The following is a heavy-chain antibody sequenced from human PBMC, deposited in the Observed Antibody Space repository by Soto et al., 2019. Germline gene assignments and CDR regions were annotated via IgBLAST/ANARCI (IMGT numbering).Heavy chain of an antibody. D-gene: IGHD3-9*01. CDR3: PRDLTGYYNADY. J-gene: IGHJ4*02. V-gene: IGHV3-72*01. CDR2: TRNKANSYTT. Sequence: EVQLVESGGGLVQPGGSLRLSCAASGFTFSDHYMDWVRQAPGKGLEWVGRTRNKANSYTTEYAASVKGRFTISRDDSKNSLYLHMNSLKTEDTAVYYCPRDLTGYYNADYWGQGTLVTVSS. CDR1: GFTFSDHY.